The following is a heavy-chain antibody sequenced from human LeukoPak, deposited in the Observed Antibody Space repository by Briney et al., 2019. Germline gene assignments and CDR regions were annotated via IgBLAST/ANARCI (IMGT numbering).Heavy chain of an antibody. CDR2: INWNGGST. CDR3: ARDPPRAAGSKNYFDC. CDR1: GFTFDDYG. Sequence: PGGSLRLSCAASGFTFDDYGMSWVRQAPGKGLEWVSGINWNGGSTGYADSVKGRFTISRDNTKNSLYLQMNSLRAEDTAVYYCARDPPRAAGSKNYFDCWGQGTLVTVSS. V-gene: IGHV3-20*04. J-gene: IGHJ4*02. D-gene: IGHD6-13*01.